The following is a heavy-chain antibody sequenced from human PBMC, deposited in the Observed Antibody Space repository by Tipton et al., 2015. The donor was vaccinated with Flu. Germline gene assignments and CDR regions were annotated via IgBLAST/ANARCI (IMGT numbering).Heavy chain of an antibody. CDR1: GYSISSGYY. D-gene: IGHD6-6*01. Sequence: LSLTCAVSGYSISSGYYWGWIRQPPGKGLEWIGSIYHSGSTYYNPSLKSRVIISVDTSKNQFSLKLSSVTAADTAVYYCARLRTEGLVPFDYWGQGTLVTVSS. V-gene: IGHV4-38-2*01. CDR2: IYHSGST. CDR3: ARLRTEGLVPFDY. J-gene: IGHJ4*02.